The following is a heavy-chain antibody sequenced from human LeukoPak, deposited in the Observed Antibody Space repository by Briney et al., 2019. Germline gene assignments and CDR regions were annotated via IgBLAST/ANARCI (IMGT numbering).Heavy chain of an antibody. CDR2: INHSGST. CDR3: ARGVRIADY. CDR1: GGSFSSYY. V-gene: IGHV4-34*01. D-gene: IGHD6-13*01. Sequence: SETLSLTCAVYGGSFSSYYWSWIRQSPGRGLEWIGEINHSGSTYYNPSLKSRVTISEDTSKNQFSLRLSSVTAADAAVYYCARGVRIADYWGQGTLVTVSS. J-gene: IGHJ4*02.